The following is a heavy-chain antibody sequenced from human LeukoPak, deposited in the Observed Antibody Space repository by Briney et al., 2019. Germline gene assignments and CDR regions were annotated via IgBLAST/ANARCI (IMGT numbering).Heavy chain of an antibody. V-gene: IGHV1-2*02. CDR1: GYTFTGYY. CDR2: INPNSGST. D-gene: IGHD2-2*01. CDR3: ARGNIVVVPAASVFDP. J-gene: IGHJ5*02. Sequence: GASVKVSCKASGYTFTGYYMHWVRQAPGQGLEWMGWINPNSGSTNYAQKFQGRVTMTRDTSISTAYMELSRLRSDDTAVYYCARGNIVVVPAASVFDPWGQGTLVTVSS.